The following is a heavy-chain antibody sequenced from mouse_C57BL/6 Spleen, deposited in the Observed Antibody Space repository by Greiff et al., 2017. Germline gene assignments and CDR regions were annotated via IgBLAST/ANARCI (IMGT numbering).Heavy chain of an antibody. Sequence: QVQLEQSGAELVRPGASVTLSCKASGYTFTDYEMHWVKQTHVHGLEWIGAIDPETGGTAYNQKFKGKAIRTADKSSSTAYMELRRLTSEDSAVYYCTRKAGAFDYWGQGTTLTVSS. J-gene: IGHJ2*01. V-gene: IGHV1-15*01. CDR3: TRKAGAFDY. D-gene: IGHD3-2*02. CDR1: GYTFTDYE. CDR2: IDPETGGT.